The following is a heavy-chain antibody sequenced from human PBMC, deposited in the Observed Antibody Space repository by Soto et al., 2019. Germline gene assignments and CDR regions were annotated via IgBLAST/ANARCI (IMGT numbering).Heavy chain of an antibody. J-gene: IGHJ4*02. V-gene: IGHV3-30-3*01. Sequence: GGSLRLSCAASGFTFSSYAMHWVRQAPGKGLEWVAVISYDGSNKYYADSVKGRFTISRDNSKNTLYLQMNSLRAEDTAVYYCARGGYYYDSSGYYLDYWGQGTLVT. D-gene: IGHD3-22*01. CDR2: ISYDGSNK. CDR1: GFTFSSYA. CDR3: ARGGYYYDSSGYYLDY.